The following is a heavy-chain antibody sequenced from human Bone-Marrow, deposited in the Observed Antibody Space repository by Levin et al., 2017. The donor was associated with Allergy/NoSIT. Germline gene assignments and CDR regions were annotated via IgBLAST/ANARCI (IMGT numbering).Heavy chain of an antibody. CDR3: AKEPSSIAARLKPPDFDY. Sequence: GESLKISCAASGFTFSSYAMSWVRQAPGKGLEWVSAISGSGGSTYYADSVKGRFTISRDNSKNTLYLQMNSLRAEDTAVYYCAKEPSSIAARLKPPDFDYWGQGTLVTVSS. CDR2: ISGSGGST. V-gene: IGHV3-23*01. CDR1: GFTFSSYA. D-gene: IGHD6-6*01. J-gene: IGHJ4*02.